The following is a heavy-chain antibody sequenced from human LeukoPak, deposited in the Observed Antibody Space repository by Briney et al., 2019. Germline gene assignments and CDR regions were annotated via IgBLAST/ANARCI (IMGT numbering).Heavy chain of an antibody. CDR2: INSYGSST. CDR1: GFTFSGSW. J-gene: IGHJ4*02. V-gene: IGHV3-74*01. Sequence: GGSLRLSCAASGFTFSGSWMHWVRRAPGKGLVWVSRINSYGSSTNYADSVRGRLTISRDNAKNTLYLQMNSLRAEDTAVYYCAREGAYDSSGYSLDYWGQGTLVTVSS. D-gene: IGHD3-22*01. CDR3: AREGAYDSSGYSLDY.